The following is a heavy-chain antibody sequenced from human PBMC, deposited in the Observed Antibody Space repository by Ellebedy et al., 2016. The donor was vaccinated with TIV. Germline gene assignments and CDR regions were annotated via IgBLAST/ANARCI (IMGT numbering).Heavy chain of an antibody. Sequence: GESLKISCKGSGYSFTSYWIGWVRQMPGKGLEWMGLIYPGDSDTRYSPSFQGQVTISAAKSISTAYLHWSSLKASDTAMYYCARGAGGSRSTEYFQHWGQGTLVTVSS. CDR2: IYPGDSDT. J-gene: IGHJ1*01. CDR3: ARGAGGSRSTEYFQH. CDR1: GYSFTSYW. V-gene: IGHV5-51*01. D-gene: IGHD3-16*01.